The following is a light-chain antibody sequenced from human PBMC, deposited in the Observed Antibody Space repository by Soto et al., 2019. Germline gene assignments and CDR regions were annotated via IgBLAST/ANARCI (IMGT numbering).Light chain of an antibody. Sequence: DIVMTKSPDSLSVCLGERATINCKSSRSVLSSSNNKNYLAWYQQKPGQPPKVVIYWASTRGSGVPDRFSGSGSGTDFTLTISSLQAEDVAVYYCQHYYSSPLTFGGGTKVDI. J-gene: IGKJ4*01. CDR2: WAS. CDR1: RSVLSSSNNKNY. CDR3: QHYYSSPLT. V-gene: IGKV4-1*01.